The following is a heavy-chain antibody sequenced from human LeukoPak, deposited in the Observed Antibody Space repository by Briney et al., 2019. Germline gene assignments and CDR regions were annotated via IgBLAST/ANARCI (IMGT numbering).Heavy chain of an antibody. Sequence: ASVKVSCKASGYTFTSYDINWVRQATGQGLEWMGWMNPNSGNTGYAQKFQGRVTMTRNTSISTAYMELSSLRSEDTAVYYCARDQAYCGGDCYSDAFDIWGQGTMVTVSS. J-gene: IGHJ3*02. D-gene: IGHD2-21*02. CDR2: MNPNSGNT. CDR1: GYTFTSYD. CDR3: ARDQAYCGGDCYSDAFDI. V-gene: IGHV1-8*01.